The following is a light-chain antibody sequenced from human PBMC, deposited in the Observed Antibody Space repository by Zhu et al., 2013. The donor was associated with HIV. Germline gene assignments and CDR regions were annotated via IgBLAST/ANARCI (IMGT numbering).Light chain of an antibody. J-gene: IGKJ4*01. CDR1: QSVSSY. V-gene: IGKV3D-20*01. CDR2: DVS. CDR3: QQYGTAPVT. Sequence: EIVLTQSPATLSLSPGERATLSCRASQSVSSYLAWYQQKPGLAPRLLIYDVSNRATGIPDRFSGRGSGTDFTLTISRLEPEDFAVYYCQQYGTAPVTFGGGTKVE.